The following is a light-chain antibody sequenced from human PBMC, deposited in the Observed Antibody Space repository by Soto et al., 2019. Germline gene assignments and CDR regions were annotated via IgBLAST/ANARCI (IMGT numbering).Light chain of an antibody. CDR2: VAY. CDR1: QDIRSS. CDR3: QQYSSWPLT. V-gene: IGKV3-15*01. Sequence: EILMTQSPATLAVAPGGRVTLSGRASQDIRSSLARYQQKPGQARRLLIYVAYIRATGVTPTFSGSGSGTEFTLTISSLQSEHLGVYYCQQYSSWPLTVGAGTKLDIK. J-gene: IGKJ4*01.